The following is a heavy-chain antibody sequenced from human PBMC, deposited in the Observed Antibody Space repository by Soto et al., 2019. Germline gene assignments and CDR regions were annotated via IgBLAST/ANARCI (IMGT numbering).Heavy chain of an antibody. CDR2: IYFGGTT. CDR1: GGSISPNY. D-gene: IGHD3-22*01. CDR3: ARLGGYFQALDS. V-gene: IGHV4-59*08. J-gene: IGHJ5*01. Sequence: QVQLQESGPGLVKPSETLSLTCTVSGGSISPNYRSWIRQPPGKGLEWIGYIYFGGTTMYNPSLKSRVTISVDTSKNQFSLKLTSVTAADTAVYYCARLGGYFQALDSWGHGTLVTVSS.